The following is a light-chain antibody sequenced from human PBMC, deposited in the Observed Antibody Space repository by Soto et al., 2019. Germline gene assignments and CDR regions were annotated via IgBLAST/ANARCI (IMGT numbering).Light chain of an antibody. Sequence: EIVLTQSPATLSVSPGERATLSCRASQSVRFYLSWYQQKPGQAPSLLIYESSNRATGIPARFSGSGSGTDFTLTISSLEPGDFAVYYCQQRSHWPYTFGQGTKLEIK. J-gene: IGKJ2*01. CDR1: QSVRFY. CDR2: ESS. V-gene: IGKV3-11*01. CDR3: QQRSHWPYT.